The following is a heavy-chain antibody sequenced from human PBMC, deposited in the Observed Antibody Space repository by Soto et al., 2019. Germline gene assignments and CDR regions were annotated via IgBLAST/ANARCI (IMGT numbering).Heavy chain of an antibody. V-gene: IGHV3-23*01. D-gene: IGHD6-19*01. CDR3: PKSSAKGYYFDY. J-gene: IGHJ4*02. CDR1: GFTFSSDD. Sequence: GGSLRLSCAASGFTFSSDDMGWVRQAPGKGLEWVASVSASGGSTYYEDSVKGRFTISRDNSKNTLFLQMKSRRGGDTGIYYCPKSSAKGYYFDYGGQGTVVTVPS. CDR2: VSASGGST.